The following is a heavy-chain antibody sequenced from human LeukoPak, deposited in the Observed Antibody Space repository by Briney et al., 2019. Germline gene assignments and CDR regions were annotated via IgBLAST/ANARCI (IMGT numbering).Heavy chain of an antibody. Sequence: GASVKVSCKASGYSFTGYYMHWVRQAPGQGREWMGWINPNSGVTNYAQKFQGRVTITTDESTSTAYMELSSLRSEDTAVYYCARDLGATVTNYYYYYMDVWGKGTTVTVSS. CDR2: INPNSGVT. CDR1: GYSFTGYY. CDR3: ARDLGATVTNYYYYYMDV. J-gene: IGHJ6*03. V-gene: IGHV1-2*02. D-gene: IGHD4-11*01.